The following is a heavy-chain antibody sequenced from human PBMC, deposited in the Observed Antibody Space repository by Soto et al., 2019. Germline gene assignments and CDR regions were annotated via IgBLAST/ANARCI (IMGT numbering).Heavy chain of an antibody. D-gene: IGHD3-16*02. J-gene: IGHJ4*02. CDR1: GFTFSSYA. Sequence: GGSLRLSCAASGFTFSSYAMSWVRQAPGKGLEWVSAISGSGGSTYYADSVKGRFTISRDNSKNTLYLQMNSLRAEDTAVYYCAKDFALQYYDYVWGSYRYGGFDYWGQGTLVTVSS. CDR2: ISGSGGST. V-gene: IGHV3-23*01. CDR3: AKDFALQYYDYVWGSYRYGGFDY.